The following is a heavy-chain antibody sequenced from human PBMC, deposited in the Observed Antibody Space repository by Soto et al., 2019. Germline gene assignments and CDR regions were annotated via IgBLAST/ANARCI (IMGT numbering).Heavy chain of an antibody. CDR3: ARALFDYSRSSPSGMDV. D-gene: IGHD6-6*01. Sequence: ASVKVSCKASGYTFTGYYMHWVRQAPGQGLEWMGWINPNSGGTNYAQKFQGWVTMTRDTSISTAYMELSRLRSDDTAVYYCARALFDYSRSSPSGMDVWGQGTTVTVSS. J-gene: IGHJ6*02. CDR1: GYTFTGYY. V-gene: IGHV1-2*04. CDR2: INPNSGGT.